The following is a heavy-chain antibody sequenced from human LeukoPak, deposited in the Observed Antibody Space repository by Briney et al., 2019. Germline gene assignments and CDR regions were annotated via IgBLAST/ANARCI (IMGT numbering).Heavy chain of an antibody. CDR2: INHSGST. CDR1: GGSFSGYY. Sequence: SETLSLTCAVYGGSFSGYYWSWLRQPPGKGLEWIGEINHSGSTNYNPSLKSRVTISVDTSKNQFSLKLSSVTAADTAVYYCARGPRAKSYYYYYGMDVWGQGTTVTVSS. CDR3: ARGPRAKSYYYYYGMDV. J-gene: IGHJ6*02. D-gene: IGHD3-10*01. V-gene: IGHV4-34*01.